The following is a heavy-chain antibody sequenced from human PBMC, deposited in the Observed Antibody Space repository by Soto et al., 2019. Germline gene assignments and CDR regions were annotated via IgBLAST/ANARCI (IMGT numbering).Heavy chain of an antibody. CDR2: INPNTGGT. Sequence: QVQLVQSGAEVKKLGASVKVSCMASGYTFTGYFIHWVREVPGQGLEYMGWINPNTGGTDYAQKFQGRVTMTRDTSISTVFMEMKRLTSDDTAVYYCARVASWAARDRFDPWGQGTLVTVSS. J-gene: IGHJ5*02. CDR3: ARVASWAARDRFDP. D-gene: IGHD2-15*01. CDR1: GYTFTGYF. V-gene: IGHV1-2*02.